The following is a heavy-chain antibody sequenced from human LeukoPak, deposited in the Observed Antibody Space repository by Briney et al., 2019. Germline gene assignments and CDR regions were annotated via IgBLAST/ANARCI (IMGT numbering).Heavy chain of an antibody. CDR2: ITGSGDTT. J-gene: IGHJ3*02. CDR3: AKPAGYCRSTSCYTPGRFDAFDI. Sequence: PGGSLRLSCAASGFTFSSYWMSWVRQAPGKGLEWVSDITGSGDTTYYADSVKGRFTISRDNSKNTLYLQVKSLRAEDTAVYYCAKPAGYCRSTSCYTPGRFDAFDIWGQGTMVTVSS. CDR1: GFTFSSYW. D-gene: IGHD2-2*02. V-gene: IGHV3-23*01.